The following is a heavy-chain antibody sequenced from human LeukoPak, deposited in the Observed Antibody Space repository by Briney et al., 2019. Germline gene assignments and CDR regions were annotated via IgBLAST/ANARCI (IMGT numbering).Heavy chain of an antibody. CDR3: AKEYSSGWHGDY. CDR1: GFTFSSYE. D-gene: IGHD6-19*01. J-gene: IGHJ4*02. CDR2: IRYDGTNK. Sequence: PGGSLRLSCAASGFTFSSYEMNWVRQAPGKGLEWVAFIRYDGTNKYYADSVKGRFTISRDNSKNTLYLQMNSLRAEDTAVYYCAKEYSSGWHGDYWGQGTLVTVSS. V-gene: IGHV3-30*02.